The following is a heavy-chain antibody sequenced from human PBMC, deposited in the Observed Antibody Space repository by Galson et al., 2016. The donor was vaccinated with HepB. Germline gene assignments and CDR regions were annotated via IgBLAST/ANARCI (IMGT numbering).Heavy chain of an antibody. CDR3: ARVRCISPTCHDFDC. Sequence: SLRLSCAASGFTFSSYAMSWVRQAPGKGLDWVSAISGSGYTTYYADSVKGRFTISRDNSKNTLYLQMSSLSAEDTAVYYCARVRCISPTCHDFDCWGQGTLVTVSS. D-gene: IGHD2-2*01. CDR1: GFTFSSYA. J-gene: IGHJ4*02. CDR2: ISGSGYTT. V-gene: IGHV3-23*01.